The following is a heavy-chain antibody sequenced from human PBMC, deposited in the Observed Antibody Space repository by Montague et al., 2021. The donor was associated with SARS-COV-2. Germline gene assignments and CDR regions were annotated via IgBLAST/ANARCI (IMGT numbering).Heavy chain of an antibody. Sequence: SLRLSCAASGFTFSSYAMHWVRQAPGKGLEWVAVISYDGSNKYYADSVKGRFTISRDNSKNTLYLQMNSLRAEDTAVYYCARDSVLIVATIGTPGFDYWSQGTLVTVSS. V-gene: IGHV3-30*04. CDR3: ARDSVLIVATIGTPGFDY. D-gene: IGHD5-12*01. CDR1: GFTFSSYA. J-gene: IGHJ4*02. CDR2: ISYDGSNK.